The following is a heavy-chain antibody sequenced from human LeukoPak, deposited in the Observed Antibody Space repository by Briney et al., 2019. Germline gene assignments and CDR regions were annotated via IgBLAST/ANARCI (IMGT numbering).Heavy chain of an antibody. V-gene: IGHV1-46*01. J-gene: IGHJ4*02. D-gene: IGHD1-26*01. Sequence: ASVKVSCKASGYTFTSYYMHWVRQAPGQGLEWMGIINPSGGSTSYAQKFQGRVTMTRDTSTSTVYMELSSLRSEDTAVYYRARDPIVGATTGYFDYWGQGTLVTVSS. CDR3: ARDPIVGATTGYFDY. CDR2: INPSGGST. CDR1: GYTFTSYY.